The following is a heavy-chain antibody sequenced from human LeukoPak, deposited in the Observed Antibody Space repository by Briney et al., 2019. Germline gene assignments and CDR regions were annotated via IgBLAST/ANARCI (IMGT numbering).Heavy chain of an antibody. CDR2: ISYDGSNK. D-gene: IGHD5-12*01. J-gene: IGHJ5*02. CDR3: AKGYLVATTPNWFDP. V-gene: IGHV3-30*18. CDR1: GFTFSSYG. Sequence: GGSLRLSCAASGFTFSSYGMHWVRQAPGKGLEWVAVISYDGSNKYYADSVKGRFTISRDNSKNTLYLQMNSLRAEDTAVYYCAKGYLVATTPNWFDPWGQGTLVTVSS.